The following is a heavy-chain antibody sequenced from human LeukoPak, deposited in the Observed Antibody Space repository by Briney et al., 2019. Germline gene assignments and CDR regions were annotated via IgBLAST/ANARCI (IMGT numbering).Heavy chain of an antibody. J-gene: IGHJ3*02. CDR1: GFTFSSYA. Sequence: GGSPRLSCAASGFTFSSYAMSWVRQAPGKGLEWVSAISGSGGSTYYADSVKGRFTISRDNSKNTLYLQMNSLRAEDTAVYYCAKDYYDSSGYPDAFDIWGQGTMVSVSS. V-gene: IGHV3-23*01. CDR3: AKDYYDSSGYPDAFDI. CDR2: ISGSGGST. D-gene: IGHD3-22*01.